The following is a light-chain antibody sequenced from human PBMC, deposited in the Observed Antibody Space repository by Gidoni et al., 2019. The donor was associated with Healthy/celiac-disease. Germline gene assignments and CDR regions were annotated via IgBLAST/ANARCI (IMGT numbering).Light chain of an antibody. CDR2: AAS. J-gene: IGKJ2*03. CDR3: QQSYSTPPYS. Sequence: DIQMTHSPSSLSASVGDRVTITCRASQSISSYLNWYQQKPGKAPTLLIYAASSLQSGVPSRFSGSGSGTDFTLTISSLQPEDFATYYCQQSYSTPPYSFGQXTKLEIK. CDR1: QSISSY. V-gene: IGKV1-39*01.